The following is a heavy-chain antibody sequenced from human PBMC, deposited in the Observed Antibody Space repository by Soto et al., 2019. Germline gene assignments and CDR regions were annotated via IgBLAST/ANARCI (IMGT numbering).Heavy chain of an antibody. Sequence: QVQLVQSGAEVKKPGSSVKVSCKASGGTFSSYAISWVRQAPGQGLEWMGGIIPIFGTANYAQKFQGRVTITADESTSTAYMELSSLRSEDTAVYYCAQVGATGRTLRYYYYYGMDVWGQGTTVTVSS. V-gene: IGHV1-69*01. CDR1: GGTFSSYA. D-gene: IGHD1-26*01. CDR2: IIPIFGTA. J-gene: IGHJ6*02. CDR3: AQVGATGRTLRYYYYYGMDV.